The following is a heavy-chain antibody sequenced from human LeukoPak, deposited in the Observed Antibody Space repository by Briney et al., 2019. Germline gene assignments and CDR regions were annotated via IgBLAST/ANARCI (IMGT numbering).Heavy chain of an antibody. J-gene: IGHJ3*02. CDR2: ISSSGSTI. CDR1: GFTFSDYY. V-gene: IGHV3-11*01. D-gene: IGHD2-15*01. Sequence: AGGSLRLSCAASGFTFSDYYMSWIRQAPGKGLEGVAYISSSGSTIYYADSVKGRFTISRDNAKNSLYLQMNSLRAEDTAVYYCARKSSEAFDIWGQGTLVTVSS. CDR3: ARKSSEAFDI.